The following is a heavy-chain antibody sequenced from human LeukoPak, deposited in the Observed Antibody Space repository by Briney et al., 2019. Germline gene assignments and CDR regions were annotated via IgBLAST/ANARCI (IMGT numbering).Heavy chain of an antibody. CDR3: AAQKPTQQDAFDI. CDR1: GGSISSSSYY. J-gene: IGHJ3*02. CDR2: IYYSGST. D-gene: IGHD1-1*01. Sequence: SETLSLTCTVSGGSISSSSYYWGWIRQPPGKGLEWIGSIYYSGSTYYKSSLKSPVTIFVDTSNNQFSLKLTSVTAADTAVYYCAAQKPTQQDAFDIWGQGAMVTVSS. V-gene: IGHV4-39*01.